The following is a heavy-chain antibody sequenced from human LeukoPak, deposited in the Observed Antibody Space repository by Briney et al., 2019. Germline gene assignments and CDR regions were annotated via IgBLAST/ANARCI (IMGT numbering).Heavy chain of an antibody. CDR3: VRDGLGTAPCDC. CDR1: GFTLSNYW. CDR2: INSDASNI. V-gene: IGHV3-74*01. J-gene: IGHJ4*02. Sequence: HAGGSLRLSCEASGFTLSNYWMNWVRQAPGKGLVWVSHINSDASNIKYADSVKGRFTISRDNAKNTLYLQMNSLRAEDTAVYYCVRDGLGTAPCDCWGQGTLVTVSS. D-gene: IGHD7-27*01.